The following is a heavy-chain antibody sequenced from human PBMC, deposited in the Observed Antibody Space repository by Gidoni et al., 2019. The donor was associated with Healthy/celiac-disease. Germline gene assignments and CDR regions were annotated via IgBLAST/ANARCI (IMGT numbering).Heavy chain of an antibody. CDR2: INSDGSST. V-gene: IGHV3-74*01. J-gene: IGHJ6*02. CDR1: GFTFSSYW. CDR3: ASVNLNDYYYGMDV. Sequence: EVQLVESGGGLVQPGGSLRLSCAASGFTFSSYWMHWVRQAPGKGLVWVSRINSDGSSTSYADSVKGRFTSSRDNAKNTLYLQMNSLRAEDTAVYYCASVNLNDYYYGMDVWGQGTTVTVSS.